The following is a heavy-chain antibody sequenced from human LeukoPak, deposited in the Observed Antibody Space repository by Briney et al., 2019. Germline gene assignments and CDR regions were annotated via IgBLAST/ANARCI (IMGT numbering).Heavy chain of an antibody. Sequence: GASVKGSCKASGYTFTGYYMHWVRQAPGQGLEWMGWISAYNGNTNYAQKLQGRVTLTTDTSTSTAYMELRSLRSDDTAVYYCARNQHSGSYSPRDGMDVWGKGTTVTVSS. CDR1: GYTFTGYY. CDR3: ARNQHSGSYSPRDGMDV. V-gene: IGHV1-18*04. CDR2: ISAYNGNT. J-gene: IGHJ6*04. D-gene: IGHD1-26*01.